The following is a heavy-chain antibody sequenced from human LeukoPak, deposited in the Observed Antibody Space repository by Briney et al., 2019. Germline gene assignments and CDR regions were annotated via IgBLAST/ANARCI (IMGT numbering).Heavy chain of an antibody. J-gene: IGHJ4*02. Sequence: PGGSLRLSCAASGFTVNNNYVSWGLQAPGKGLEWVSVIYGGGSTYYADSVKGRFTISRDNSKNMLFLQMNSLRADDTAVYYCAKKRGGDGYTDCWGQGTLVTVSS. V-gene: IGHV3-53*01. CDR1: GFTVNNNY. D-gene: IGHD5-24*01. CDR3: AKKRGGDGYTDC. CDR2: IYGGGST.